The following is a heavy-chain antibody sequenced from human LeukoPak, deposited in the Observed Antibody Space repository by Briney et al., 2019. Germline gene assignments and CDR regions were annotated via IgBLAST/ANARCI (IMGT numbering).Heavy chain of an antibody. CDR1: GGSISSYY. J-gene: IGHJ6*04. D-gene: IGHD3-10*01. Sequence: SETLSLTCTVSGGSISSYYWSWIRQPPGKGLEWIGYIYYSGSTNYNPSLKSRVTISVDTSKNQFSLKLSSVTAADTAVYYCARGSHLAVWGKGTTVTVSS. V-gene: IGHV4-59*08. CDR3: ARGSHLAV. CDR2: IYYSGST.